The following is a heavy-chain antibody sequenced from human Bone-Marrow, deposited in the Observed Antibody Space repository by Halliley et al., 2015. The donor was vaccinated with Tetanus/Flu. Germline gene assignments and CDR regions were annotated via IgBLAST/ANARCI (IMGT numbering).Heavy chain of an antibody. V-gene: IGHV3-33*01. D-gene: IGHD2-15*01. Sequence: SLRLSCAASGFIFSSFGMHWVRQAPGKGLEWVAVIWYDGSNKFYSDSMKGRITISRDSSKNTLYLHMTSLTPEDTAVYYCARVRGEQFYSFHPMDVWGQGTTVSVSS. CDR2: IWYDGSNK. CDR3: ARVRGEQFYSFHPMDV. J-gene: IGHJ6*02. CDR1: GFIFSSFG.